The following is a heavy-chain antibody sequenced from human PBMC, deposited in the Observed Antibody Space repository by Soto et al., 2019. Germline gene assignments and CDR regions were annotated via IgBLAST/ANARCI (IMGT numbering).Heavy chain of an antibody. CDR2: ISDYNGNT. J-gene: IGHJ6*02. Sequence: QVQLVQSGAEVKRAGASVKVSCKASGYTFSSYGLSWVRQAPGQGLEWMGWISDYNGNTHYAQKFQGRVIMTTDTTTRTAYMELRTVRSDDTAVYFCAREGYYAGSGTHSPPRYYGMDVWGQGTTVTVSS. D-gene: IGHD3-10*01. V-gene: IGHV1-18*01. CDR1: GYTFSSYG. CDR3: AREGYYAGSGTHSPPRYYGMDV.